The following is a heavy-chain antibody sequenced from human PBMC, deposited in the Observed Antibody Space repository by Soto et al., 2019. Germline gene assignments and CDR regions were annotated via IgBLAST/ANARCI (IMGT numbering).Heavy chain of an antibody. Sequence: SETLSLTCAVYGGSFSGYYWSWIRQPPGKGLEWIGYIYYSGSTYYNPSLKSRVTISVDTSKNQFSLKLSSVTAADTAVYYCARVRLRLSAFDIWGQGTMVTVSS. CDR1: GGSFSGYY. V-gene: IGHV4-30-4*08. CDR3: ARVRLRLSAFDI. CDR2: IYYSGST. D-gene: IGHD5-12*01. J-gene: IGHJ3*02.